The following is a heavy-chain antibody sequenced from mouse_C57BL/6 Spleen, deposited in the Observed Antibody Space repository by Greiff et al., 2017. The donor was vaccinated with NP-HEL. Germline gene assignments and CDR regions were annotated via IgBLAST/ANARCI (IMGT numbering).Heavy chain of an antibody. CDR3: ARSGLRRTSSFAY. J-gene: IGHJ3*01. D-gene: IGHD2-4*01. CDR2: INPNYGTT. Sequence: VHVKQSGPELVKPGASVKISCKASGYSFTDYNMNWVKQSNGKSLEWIGVINPNYGTTSYNQKFKGKATLTVDQSSSTAYMQLNSLTSEDSAVYYCARSGLRRTSSFAYWGQGTLVTVSA. CDR1: GYSFTDYN. V-gene: IGHV1-39*01.